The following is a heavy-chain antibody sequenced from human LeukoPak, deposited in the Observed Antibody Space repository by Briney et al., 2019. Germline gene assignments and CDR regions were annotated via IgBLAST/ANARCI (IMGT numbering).Heavy chain of an antibody. J-gene: IGHJ4*02. Sequence: SETLSLTCTVSGGSISSSSYYWGWIRQPSGKGLEWIGSIYYSGSTYYNPSLKSRVTISVDTSKNQFSLKLSSVTAADTAVYYCARSLQWLVQIYFDYWGQGTLVTVSS. D-gene: IGHD6-19*01. V-gene: IGHV4-39*01. CDR3: ARSLQWLVQIYFDY. CDR1: GGSISSSSYY. CDR2: IYYSGST.